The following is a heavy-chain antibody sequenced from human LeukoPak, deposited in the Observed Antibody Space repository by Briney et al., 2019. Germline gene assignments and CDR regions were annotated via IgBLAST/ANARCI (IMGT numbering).Heavy chain of an antibody. J-gene: IGHJ4*02. Sequence: GGSLRLSCVASGFTFSSYAMNWVRQAPGKGLDWVSGISDSGDSTYYADSVKGRFTISRDISKITLYLQMTSLRAEDTAVYYCAKEGIDGSGYDLDYWGQGTRVTVSS. CDR1: GFTFSSYA. V-gene: IGHV3-23*01. CDR3: AKEGIDGSGYDLDY. CDR2: ISDSGDST. D-gene: IGHD5-12*01.